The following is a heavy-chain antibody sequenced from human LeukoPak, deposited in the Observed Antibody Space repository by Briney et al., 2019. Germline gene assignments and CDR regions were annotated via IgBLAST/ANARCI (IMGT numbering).Heavy chain of an antibody. CDR2: IYYSGST. J-gene: IGHJ4*02. CDR1: GGSISSYY. D-gene: IGHD2-8*01. V-gene: IGHV4-59*12. CDR3: ARKICTNGVCLSPTDY. Sequence: SETLSLTCTVSGGSISSYYWSWIRQPPGKGLEWIGYIYYSGSTNYNPSLKSRVTISVDTSKNQFSLKLSSVTAADTAVYYCARKICTNGVCLSPTDYWGQGTLVTVSS.